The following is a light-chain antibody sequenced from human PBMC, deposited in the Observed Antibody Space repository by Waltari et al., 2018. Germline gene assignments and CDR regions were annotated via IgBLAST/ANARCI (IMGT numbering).Light chain of an antibody. CDR1: SSDSGALNY. CDR2: DVS. V-gene: IGLV2-14*03. Sequence: SALTQPDSVSGSPGQSITISCSGVSSDSGALNYVSWYRRHPGEAPKVIIYDVSNRPSGVSNRFSGSKSGSTASLTISGLQPEDEAVYYCSSFTSSTTGIFGGGTKLTVL. CDR3: SSFTSSTTGI. J-gene: IGLJ2*01.